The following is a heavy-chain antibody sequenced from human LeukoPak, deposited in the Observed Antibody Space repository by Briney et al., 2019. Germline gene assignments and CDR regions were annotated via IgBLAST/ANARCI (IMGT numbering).Heavy chain of an antibody. CDR3: AKDRYCSGGSCYSGVYFDY. Sequence: GGSLRLSCAASQFKFSSYGMHWVRQAPGKGLEWVAFIRHNASATNYADSVRGRFTVSRDNSKNTLYLQMNSLRAEDTAVYYCAKDRYCSGGSCYSGVYFDYWGQGTLVTVSS. CDR1: QFKFSSYG. V-gene: IGHV3-30*02. D-gene: IGHD2-15*01. CDR2: IRHNASAT. J-gene: IGHJ4*02.